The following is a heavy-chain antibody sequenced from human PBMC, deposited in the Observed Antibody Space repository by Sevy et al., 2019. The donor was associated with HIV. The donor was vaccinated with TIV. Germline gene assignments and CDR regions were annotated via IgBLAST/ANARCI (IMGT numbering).Heavy chain of an antibody. CDR3: ARAEGDYGGYFDL. CDR2: ISYDGSNK. V-gene: IGHV3-30-3*01. J-gene: IGHJ2*01. D-gene: IGHD4-17*01. Sequence: GGSLRLSCAASGFTFSSYAMHWARQAPGKGLEWVAVISYDGSNKYYADSVKGRFTIARDNSKNTLYLQMNSLRAEDTAVYYCARAEGDYGGYFDLWGRGTLVTVSS. CDR1: GFTFSSYA.